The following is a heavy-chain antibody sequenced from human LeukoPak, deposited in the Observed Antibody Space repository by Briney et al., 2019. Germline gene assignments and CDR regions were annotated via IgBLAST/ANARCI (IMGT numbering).Heavy chain of an antibody. CDR3: ARRCGRQPIKL. CDR2: IYYSGNT. CDR1: GGSISSSSYY. V-gene: IGHV4-39*01. D-gene: IGHD2-15*01. J-gene: IGHJ1*01. Sequence: PSETLSLTCTVSGGSISSSSYYWGWVGQPPGKGLEWIGSIYYSGNTYYNPSLKSRVTISVDTSKNHFSLKLSSVTAADTAVYYCARRCGRQPIKLWGQGTLVTVSS.